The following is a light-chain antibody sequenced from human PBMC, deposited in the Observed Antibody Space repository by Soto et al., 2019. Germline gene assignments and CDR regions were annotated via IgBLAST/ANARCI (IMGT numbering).Light chain of an antibody. J-gene: IGKJ5*01. CDR1: QSVFNS. Sequence: EIVLTQSPATLSLSPGERATLSCRASQSVFNSLAWYQQKPGQAPRLLIYDASNRATGIPARFSGSGSGTDFTLTISSLEPEDFAVYYCQQRSNWPPSTFGQGTRLEIK. CDR3: QQRSNWPPST. V-gene: IGKV3-11*01. CDR2: DAS.